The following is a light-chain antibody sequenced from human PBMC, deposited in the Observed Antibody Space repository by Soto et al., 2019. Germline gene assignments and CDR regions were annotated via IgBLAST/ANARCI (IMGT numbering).Light chain of an antibody. J-gene: IGLJ2*01. CDR1: SSDVGGYNY. Sequence: QSALTQPASVSGSPGQSITISCTGTSSDVGGYNYVSWYQQHPGKAPKLMIYDVSNRPSGVSNRFSGSKSGYTASLTISGLQAEDEADYYCSSYTSSSTPVFGGGTKVTVL. CDR2: DVS. V-gene: IGLV2-14*01. CDR3: SSYTSSSTPV.